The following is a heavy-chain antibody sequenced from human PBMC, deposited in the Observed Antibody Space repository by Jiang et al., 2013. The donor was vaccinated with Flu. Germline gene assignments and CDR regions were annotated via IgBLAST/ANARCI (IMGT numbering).Heavy chain of an antibody. CDR1: GFTFSSYS. CDR2: ISSSSSYI. J-gene: IGHJ3*02. Sequence: VQLLESGGGLVKPGGSLRLSCAASGFTFSSYSMNWVRQAPGKGLEWVSSISSSSSYIYYADSVKGRFTISRDNAKNSLYLQMNSLRAEDTAAYYCARDLGLVEWLPTHDAFDIWGQGTMVTVSS. CDR3: ARDLGLVEWLPTHDAFDI. D-gene: IGHD3-3*01. V-gene: IGHV3-21*01.